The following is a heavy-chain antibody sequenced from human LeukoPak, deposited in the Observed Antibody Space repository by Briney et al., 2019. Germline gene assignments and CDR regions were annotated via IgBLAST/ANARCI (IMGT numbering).Heavy chain of an antibody. D-gene: IGHD3-22*01. CDR1: GFTFRNYA. CDR2: INANGGST. V-gene: IGHV3-23*01. Sequence: PGGSLRLSCAASGFTFRNYAMNWVRQAPGKGLEWVSGINANGGSTYYADSVKGRFTISRDNSKNTLYLQMNSLRAEDTAVYYCYYYYDSSGANPRDYWGQEPWSPSPQ. J-gene: IGHJ4*01. CDR3: YYYYDSSGANPRDY.